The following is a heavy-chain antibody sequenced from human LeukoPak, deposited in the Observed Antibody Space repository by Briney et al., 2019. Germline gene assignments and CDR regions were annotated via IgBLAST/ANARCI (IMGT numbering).Heavy chain of an antibody. CDR2: INHSGST. D-gene: IGHD1-1*01. CDR1: GGSFSGYY. Sequence: SETLSLTCAVYGGSFSGYYWSWIRQHPGKGLEWIGEINHSGSTNYNPSLKSRVTISVDTSKNQFSLKLSSVTAADTAVYYCARGRDWNDFLGYWGQGTLVTVSS. V-gene: IGHV4-34*01. CDR3: ARGRDWNDFLGY. J-gene: IGHJ4*02.